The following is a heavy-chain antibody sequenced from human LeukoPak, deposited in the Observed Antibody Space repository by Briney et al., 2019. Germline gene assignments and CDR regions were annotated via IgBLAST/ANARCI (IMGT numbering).Heavy chain of an antibody. CDR2: TYYRSKWYN. J-gene: IGHJ3*02. Sequence: SQTLSLTCAISGDSVSSNSAAWNWIRQSPSRGLEWLGRTYYRSKWYNGYAVSVKSRITINPDTSKNQFSLQLNSVTPEDTAVYYCARVGYCSGGSCYRRDAFDIWGQGTMVTVSS. CDR3: ARVGYCSGGSCYRRDAFDI. CDR1: GDSVSSNSAA. D-gene: IGHD2-15*01. V-gene: IGHV6-1*01.